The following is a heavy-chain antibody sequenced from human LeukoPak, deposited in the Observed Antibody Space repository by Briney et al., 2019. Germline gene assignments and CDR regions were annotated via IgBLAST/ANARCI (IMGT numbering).Heavy chain of an antibody. Sequence: PSETLSLTCTVSGGSISNYYWSWIRQPAGKGLEWIGRIYTSGSTNYNPSLKSRVTISVDTSKNQFSLKLSSVTAADTAVYYCARTTEGGYTYDYFYYYYMDVWGKGTTVTISS. CDR3: ARTTEGGYTYDYFYYYYMDV. CDR2: IYTSGST. V-gene: IGHV4-4*07. J-gene: IGHJ6*03. CDR1: GGSISNYY. D-gene: IGHD5-18*01.